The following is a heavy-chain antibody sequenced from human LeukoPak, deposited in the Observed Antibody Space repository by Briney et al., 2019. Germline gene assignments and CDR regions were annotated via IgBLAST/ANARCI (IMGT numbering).Heavy chain of an antibody. CDR2: ISYDGSSK. CDR3: AREGVAQLDY. V-gene: IGHV3-30-3*01. CDR1: GFTFSSYA. Sequence: PGRSLRLSCAASGFTFSSYAMHWVRQAPGKGLEWVAVISYDGSSKYYADSVKGRFTISRDNSKNTLYLQMNSLRAEDTAVYYCAREGVAQLDYWGQGTLVTVSS. D-gene: IGHD3-3*01. J-gene: IGHJ4*02.